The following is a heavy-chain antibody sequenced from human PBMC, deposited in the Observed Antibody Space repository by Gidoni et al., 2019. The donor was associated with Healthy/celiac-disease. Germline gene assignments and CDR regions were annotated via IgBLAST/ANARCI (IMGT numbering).Heavy chain of an antibody. CDR1: GFTFSSYS. Sequence: EVQLVESGGGLVKPGGSLRLSCAASGFTFSSYSMHWVRQAPGKGLEWVSSISSSSSYIYYADSVKGRFTISRDNAKNSLYLQMNSLRAEDTAVYYCARDLDYGDYPPQYFQHWGQGTLVTVSS. V-gene: IGHV3-21*01. CDR3: ARDLDYGDYPPQYFQH. CDR2: ISSSSSYI. J-gene: IGHJ1*01. D-gene: IGHD4-17*01.